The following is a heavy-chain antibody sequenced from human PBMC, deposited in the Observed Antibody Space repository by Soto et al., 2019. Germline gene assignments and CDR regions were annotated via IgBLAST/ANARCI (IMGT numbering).Heavy chain of an antibody. J-gene: IGHJ4*02. Sequence: QVQLQESGPGLVKPSETLSLTCTVSGGSISSYYWSWIRQPPGKGLEWIGYIYYSGSTNYNPSLKSRVTISVDTSKNQFSLKLSSVTAADTAVYYCARTMTTGFYYFDYWGQGTLVTVSS. CDR1: GGSISSYY. CDR3: ARTMTTGFYYFDY. D-gene: IGHD4-4*01. CDR2: IYYSGST. V-gene: IGHV4-59*01.